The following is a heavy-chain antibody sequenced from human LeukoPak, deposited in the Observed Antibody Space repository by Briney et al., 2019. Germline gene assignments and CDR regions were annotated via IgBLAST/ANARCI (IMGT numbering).Heavy chain of an antibody. Sequence: PGRCLSLSCAPSVFTLRRYSMQWVRLAPADGREGVAVISFHVFNKYYPHYAKLRYTISKDISKNTLYLQMDSLRAEDADVYDCATKPDTSCLDIWGQGTMVTVSS. CDR1: VFTLRRYS. CDR3: ATKPDTSCLDI. D-gene: IGHD2-2*01. CDR2: ISFHVFNK. J-gene: IGHJ3*02. V-gene: IGHV3-30-3*01.